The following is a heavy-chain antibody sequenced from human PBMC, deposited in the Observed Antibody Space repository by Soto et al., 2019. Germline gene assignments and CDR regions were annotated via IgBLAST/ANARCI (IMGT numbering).Heavy chain of an antibody. CDR1: GGSISSSSYY. CDR3: ARQGRVTMVRGVIGWFDP. CDR2: IYYSGST. J-gene: IGHJ5*02. V-gene: IGHV4-39*01. D-gene: IGHD3-10*01. Sequence: QLQLQESGPGLVKPSETLSLTCTVSGGSISSSSYYWGWIRQPPGKGLEWIGSIYYSGSTYYNPSLKIRVTISVDTSKNQFSLKLSSVTAADTAVYYCARQGRVTMVRGVIGWFDPWGQGTLVTVSS.